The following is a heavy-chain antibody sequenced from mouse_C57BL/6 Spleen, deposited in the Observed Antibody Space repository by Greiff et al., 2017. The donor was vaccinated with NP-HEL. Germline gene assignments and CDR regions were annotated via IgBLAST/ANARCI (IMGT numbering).Heavy chain of an antibody. J-gene: IGHJ1*03. V-gene: IGHV1-80*01. D-gene: IGHD2-5*01. Sequence: VQRVESGAELVKPGASVKISCKASGYAFSSYWMNWVKQRPGKGLEWIGQIYPGDGDTNYNGKFKGKATLTADKSSSTAYMQLSSLTSEDSAVYFCARDSNYWYFDVWGTGTTVTVSS. CDR1: GYAFSSYW. CDR3: ARDSNYWYFDV. CDR2: IYPGDGDT.